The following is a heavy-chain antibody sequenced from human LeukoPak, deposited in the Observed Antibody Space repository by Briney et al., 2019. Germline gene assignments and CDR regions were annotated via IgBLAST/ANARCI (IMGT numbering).Heavy chain of an antibody. Sequence: PSETLSLTCTVSGGSISSSSYYWGWIRQPPGKGLEWIGSIYYSGSTYYNPSLKSRVTISVDTSKNQFSLKLSSVTAADTAVYYCARDYSSGWYRGGYFDYWGQGTLVTVSS. V-gene: IGHV4-39*07. D-gene: IGHD6-19*01. J-gene: IGHJ4*02. CDR3: ARDYSSGWYRGGYFDY. CDR2: IYYSGST. CDR1: GGSISSSSYY.